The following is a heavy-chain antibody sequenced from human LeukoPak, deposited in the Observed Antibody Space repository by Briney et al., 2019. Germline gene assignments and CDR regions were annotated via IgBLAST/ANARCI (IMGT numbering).Heavy chain of an antibody. CDR1: GFTFSSYS. V-gene: IGHV3-21*01. CDR3: ARGPRMGKSGAFDI. J-gene: IGHJ3*02. D-gene: IGHD3-16*01. CDR2: ISSSSSYI. Sequence: GGSLRLSCAASGFTFSSYSMNWVRQAPGKGLEWVSSISSSSSYIYYADSVKGRFTISRDNAKNSLYLQMNSLRAEDTAVYYCARGPRMGKSGAFDIWGQGTMVTVSS.